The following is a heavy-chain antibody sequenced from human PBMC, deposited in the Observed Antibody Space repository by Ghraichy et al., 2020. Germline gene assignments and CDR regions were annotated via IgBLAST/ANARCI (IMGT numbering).Heavy chain of an antibody. CDR2: INAGNGNT. V-gene: IGHV1-3*01. J-gene: IGHJ4*02. D-gene: IGHD1-26*01. Sequence: ASVKVSCKGTGYTFTNYGMHWMRQDPGQRLERMGWINAGNGNTKYSQELQGRLTITRDTSASTAYMELSSLRSEDTAVYYCAREGGSWSSFDYWGQGTLVTVPP. CDR1: GYTFTNYG. CDR3: AREGGSWSSFDY.